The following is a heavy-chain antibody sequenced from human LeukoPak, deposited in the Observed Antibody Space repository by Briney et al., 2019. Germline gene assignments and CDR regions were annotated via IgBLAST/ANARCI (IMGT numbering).Heavy chain of an antibody. CDR2: INPNSGGT. V-gene: IGHV1-2*02. D-gene: IGHD3-10*01. Sequence: GASVKVSCKASGYTFTGYYMHWVRQAPGQGLEWMGWINPNSGGTNYAQKFQGRVTMTRDTSISTAYMKLSRLRSDDTAVYYCASLYGSGSQIYYYYGMDVWGQGTTVTVSS. CDR3: ASLYGSGSQIYYYYGMDV. J-gene: IGHJ6*02. CDR1: GYTFTGYY.